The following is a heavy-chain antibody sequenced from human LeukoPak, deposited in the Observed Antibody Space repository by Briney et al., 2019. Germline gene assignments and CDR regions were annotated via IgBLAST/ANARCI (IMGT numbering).Heavy chain of an antibody. Sequence: PSETLSLTCAVYGGSFSGYYWSWIRQPPGKGLEWIGEINHSGSTNYNPSLKSRVTISVDTSKNQFSLKLSSVTAADTAVYYCARLTSFILTGYQNWGQGTLVTVSS. CDR2: INHSGST. CDR1: GGSFSGYY. V-gene: IGHV4-34*01. J-gene: IGHJ4*02. D-gene: IGHD3-9*01. CDR3: ARLTSFILTGYQN.